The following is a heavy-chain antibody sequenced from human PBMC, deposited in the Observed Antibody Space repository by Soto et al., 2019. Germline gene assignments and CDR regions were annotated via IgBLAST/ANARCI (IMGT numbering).Heavy chain of an antibody. CDR2: INHSGST. CDR3: ARIQRYYEILTSDRVWPTHDKSTIYYYYYMDD. V-gene: IGHV4-34*01. Sequence: QVQLQQWGAGLLKPSETLSLTCAVYGGSFSGYYWSWIRQPPGKGLEWIGEINHSGSTNYNPSLKSRVTIKVDTTTHQFTLKLSSVTAADTAGYYCARIQRYYEILTSDRVWPTHDKSTIYYYYYMDDWGKGTTVTVSS. D-gene: IGHD3-9*01. CDR1: GGSFSGYY. J-gene: IGHJ6*03.